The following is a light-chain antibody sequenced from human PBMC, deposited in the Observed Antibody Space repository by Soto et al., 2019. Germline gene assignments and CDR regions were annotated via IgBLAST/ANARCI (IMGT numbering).Light chain of an antibody. J-gene: IGKJ1*01. CDR3: QRYGSSPPHP. Sequence: EIVLTQSPGTLSLSPGERATLSCRASQSVSSAFLAWYQQRPGQAPRLLLYAASARATGIPDRFSGSGSGRDVTLIIGRLAPADLAVCYRQRYGSSPPHPFGQGTKVDIK. CDR2: AAS. CDR1: QSVSSAF. V-gene: IGKV3-20*01.